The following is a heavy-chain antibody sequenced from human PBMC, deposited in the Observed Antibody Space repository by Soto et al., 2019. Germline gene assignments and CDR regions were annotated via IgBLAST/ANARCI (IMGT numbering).Heavy chain of an antibody. CDR1: GFAFSNYV. CDR2: ISSGGGST. J-gene: IGHJ6*02. CDR3: TTDFADSSRYYYYGMDV. D-gene: IGHD6-6*01. Sequence: EVQLLESGGGLVQPGGSLRLSCAASGFAFSNYVMSWVRQAPGKGLEWVSAISSGGGSTYYAESVKGRFTISRDNSKNTLYLQMNSLRAEDTAVYYCTTDFADSSRYYYYGMDVWGQGTTVTVSS. V-gene: IGHV3-23*01.